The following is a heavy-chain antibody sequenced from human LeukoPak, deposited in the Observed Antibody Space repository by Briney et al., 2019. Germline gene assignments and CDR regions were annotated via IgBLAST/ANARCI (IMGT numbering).Heavy chain of an antibody. Sequence: GGSLRLSCAASGFTFSSYSMNWVRKAPGKGLEWVSSISSSSSYIYYADSVKGRFTISRDNAKNSLYLQMNSLRAEDTAVYYCATVPIAAIDYWGQGTLVTVSS. J-gene: IGHJ4*02. CDR1: GFTFSSYS. CDR2: ISSSSSYI. CDR3: ATVPIAAIDY. V-gene: IGHV3-21*01. D-gene: IGHD6-13*01.